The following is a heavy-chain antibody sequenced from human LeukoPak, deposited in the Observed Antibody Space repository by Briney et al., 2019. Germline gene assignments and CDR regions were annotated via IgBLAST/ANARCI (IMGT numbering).Heavy chain of an antibody. CDR3: ARDRYCSSTSCYHDY. CDR2: INHSGST. Sequence: PSETLSLTCAVYGGSFSGYYWSWIRQPPGKGLEWIGEINHSGSTNYNPSLKSRVTISVDTSKNQFSLKLSSVTAADTAVYYCARDRYCSSTSCYHDYWGQGTLVTVSS. J-gene: IGHJ4*02. V-gene: IGHV4-34*01. D-gene: IGHD2-2*01. CDR1: GGSFSGYY.